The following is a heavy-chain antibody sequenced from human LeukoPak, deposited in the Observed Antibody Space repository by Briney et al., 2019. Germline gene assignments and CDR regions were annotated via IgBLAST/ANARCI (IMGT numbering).Heavy chain of an antibody. CDR2: ILYSGTT. D-gene: IGHD1-1*01. J-gene: IGHJ2*01. V-gene: IGHV4-39*07. CDR1: GGSISGSISY. CDR3: ARGTMAEDWYFDL. Sequence: SETLSLTCTVSGGSISGSISYWGWIRQPPGEGLEWIGNILYSGTTYYNPSLKSRVTISVDTSKNQFSLKLSPVTAADTAVYYCARGTMAEDWYFDLWGRGTLVTVSS.